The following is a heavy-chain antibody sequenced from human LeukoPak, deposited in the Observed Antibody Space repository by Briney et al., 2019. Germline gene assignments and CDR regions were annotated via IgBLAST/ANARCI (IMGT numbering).Heavy chain of an antibody. CDR2: IIPIFGTA. CDR3: ARVRLGYGGYFDY. CDR1: GYTFTAYH. J-gene: IGHJ4*02. D-gene: IGHD4/OR15-4a*01. Sequence: SVKVSCKASGYTFTAYHMHWVRQAPGQGLEWMGRIIPIFGTANYAQKFQGRVTITTDESTSTAYMELSSLRSEDTAVYYCARVRLGYGGYFDYWGQGTLVTVSS. V-gene: IGHV1-69*05.